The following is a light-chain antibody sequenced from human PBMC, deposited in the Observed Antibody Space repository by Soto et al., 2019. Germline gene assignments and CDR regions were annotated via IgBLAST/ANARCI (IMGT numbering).Light chain of an antibody. CDR3: QQYYSIPFT. J-gene: IGKJ3*01. V-gene: IGKV4-1*01. CDR2: LAS. CDR1: QSVLYSSDNKNY. Sequence: DIVMTQSPDSLAVSLGERATINCKSSQSVLYSSDNKNYLTWYQQKPGQPPKLLIYLASTRESGVPDRFSGSGSGTDFTLTISSRQAEDVAVYYCQQYYSIPFTFGPGTKVDIK.